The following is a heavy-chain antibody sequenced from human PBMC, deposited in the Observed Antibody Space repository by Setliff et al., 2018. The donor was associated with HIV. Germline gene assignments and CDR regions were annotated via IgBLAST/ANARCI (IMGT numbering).Heavy chain of an antibody. V-gene: IGHV3-23*01. J-gene: IGHJ4*02. Sequence: CGSLILSFAASGFTFSSHAMTWVRQAPGQGLEWVSIISGSGISTYYADSVKGRFTISRDNAKNSLYLQMNSLRAEDTAVYYCARGYPYDSSGSFDYWGQGALVTVSS. D-gene: IGHD3-22*01. CDR1: GFTFSSHA. CDR3: ARGYPYDSSGSFDY. CDR2: ISGSGIST.